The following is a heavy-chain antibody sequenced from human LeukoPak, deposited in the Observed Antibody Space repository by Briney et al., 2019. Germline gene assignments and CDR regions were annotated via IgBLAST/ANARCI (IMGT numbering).Heavy chain of an antibody. D-gene: IGHD3-10*01. V-gene: IGHV3-21*01. CDR1: GFTFSSYS. J-gene: IGHJ4*02. CDR2: ISSRSSYI. Sequence: PGGSLRLSCAASGFTFSSYSMNWVRQAPGKGLEWVSSISSRSSYIYYADSVKGRFTISKDNAKNSLYLQMNSLRAEDTAVYYCARVLYGSGSYDLDYWGQGTLVTVSS. CDR3: ARVLYGSGSYDLDY.